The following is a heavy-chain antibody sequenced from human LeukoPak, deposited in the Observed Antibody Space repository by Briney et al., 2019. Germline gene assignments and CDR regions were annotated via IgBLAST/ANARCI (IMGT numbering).Heavy chain of an antibody. J-gene: IGHJ6*03. Sequence: SETLSLTCTVSGGSISSYYWSWIRQPPGKGLEWIGYIYYSGSTNYNPSLKSRVTISVDTSKNQFSLKLSSVTAADTAVYYCARGCPDSSGYYPNYYYYYMDVWGKGTTVTISS. CDR2: IYYSGST. CDR1: GGSISSYY. V-gene: IGHV4-59*01. D-gene: IGHD3-22*01. CDR3: ARGCPDSSGYYPNYYYYYMDV.